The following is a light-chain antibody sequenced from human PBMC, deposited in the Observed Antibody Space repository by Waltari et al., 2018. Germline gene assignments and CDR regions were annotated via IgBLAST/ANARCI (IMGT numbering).Light chain of an antibody. CDR3: QQYKSYPYT. Sequence: DIQMTQSPSTLSASVGDRVTVSCRASQSIDRWLAWYQQKPGKAPNLRIYKASTLQSGVPSRFSGSGSGTEFTLTISSLQPDDFATYYCQQYKSYPYTFGQGTKLEMK. V-gene: IGKV1-5*03. CDR2: KAS. J-gene: IGKJ2*01. CDR1: QSIDRW.